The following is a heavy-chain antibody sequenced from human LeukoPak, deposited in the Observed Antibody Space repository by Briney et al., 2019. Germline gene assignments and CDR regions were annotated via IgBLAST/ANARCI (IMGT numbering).Heavy chain of an antibody. V-gene: IGHV3-30-3*01. CDR1: GFTFSSYA. D-gene: IGHD3-22*01. CDR3: ARDPSYDSSGYYGFDY. CDR2: ISYDGSNK. J-gene: IGHJ4*02. Sequence: PGRSLSLSCAASGFTFSSYAMHWVPQAPGKGLEWVAVISYDGSNKYYADSVKGRFTISRDNSKNTLYLQMNSLRAEDTAVYYCARDPSYDSSGYYGFDYWGQGTLVTVSS.